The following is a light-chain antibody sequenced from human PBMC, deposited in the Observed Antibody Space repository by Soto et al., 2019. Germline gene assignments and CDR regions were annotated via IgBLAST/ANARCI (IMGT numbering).Light chain of an antibody. CDR3: QQRSNWPPT. CDR2: DAS. Sequence: EIVLTQSPATLSSSPGERATLSCRASQSIDTYLAWYQQKPGQAPRLLIYDASNRATGIPARFSGSGSGTDFTLTISSLEPEDFAVYYCQQRSNWPPTFGQGTKLEIK. V-gene: IGKV3-11*01. CDR1: QSIDTY. J-gene: IGKJ2*01.